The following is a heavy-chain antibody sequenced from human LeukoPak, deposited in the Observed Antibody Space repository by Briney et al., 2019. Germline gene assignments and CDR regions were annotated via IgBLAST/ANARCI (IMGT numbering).Heavy chain of an antibody. D-gene: IGHD5-24*01. V-gene: IGHV3-30*18. Sequence: GGSLRLSCAASGFTFSSYGMHWVRQAPGKGLEWVAVISYDGSNKYYADSVKGRFTISRDNSKNTLYLQMNSLRAEDTAVYYCAKVSRRDGYKYFDYWGQGTLVTVSS. CDR1: GFTFSSYG. CDR3: AKVSRRDGYKYFDY. CDR2: ISYDGSNK. J-gene: IGHJ4*02.